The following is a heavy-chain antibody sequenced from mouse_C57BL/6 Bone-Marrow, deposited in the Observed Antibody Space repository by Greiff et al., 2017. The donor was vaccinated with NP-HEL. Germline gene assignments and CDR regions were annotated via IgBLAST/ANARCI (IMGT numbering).Heavy chain of an antibody. CDR2: INPGSGGT. J-gene: IGHJ1*03. CDR3: ARRGGLLRYFDV. CDR1: GYAFTNYL. Sequence: QVQLQQSGAELVRPGTSVKVSCKASGYAFTNYLIEWVKQRPGQGLAWIGVINPGSGGTNYNEKFKGKATLTADKSSSTAYMQLSSLTSEDSAVYFCARRGGLLRYFDVWGTGTTVTVSS. D-gene: IGHD2-3*01. V-gene: IGHV1-54*01.